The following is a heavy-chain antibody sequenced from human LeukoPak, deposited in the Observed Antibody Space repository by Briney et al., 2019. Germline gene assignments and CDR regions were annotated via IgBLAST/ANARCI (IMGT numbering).Heavy chain of an antibody. V-gene: IGHV4-34*01. CDR2: INHSGST. Sequence: PSETLSLTCAVYGGSFSGYYWSWIRQPPGKGLEWIGEINHSGSTNYNPSLKSRVTISVDTSENQFSLKLGSVTAADTAVYYCARLLSGSSTSWAYYYYYYMDVWGKGTTVTVSS. J-gene: IGHJ6*03. CDR1: GGSFSGYY. D-gene: IGHD2-2*01. CDR3: ARLLSGSSTSWAYYYYYYMDV.